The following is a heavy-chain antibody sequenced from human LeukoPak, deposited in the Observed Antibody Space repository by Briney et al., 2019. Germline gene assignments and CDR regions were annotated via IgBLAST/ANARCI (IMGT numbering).Heavy chain of an antibody. Sequence: PSETLSLTCTVSGGSISSSSYYWGWIRQPPGKGLEWIGSIYYSGSTYYNPSLKSRVTIPVDTSKNQFSLKLSSVTAADTAVYYCARRYSSGWYVYWGQGTLVTVSS. CDR2: IYYSGST. V-gene: IGHV4-39*01. D-gene: IGHD6-19*01. J-gene: IGHJ4*02. CDR1: GGSISSSSYY. CDR3: ARRYSSGWYVY.